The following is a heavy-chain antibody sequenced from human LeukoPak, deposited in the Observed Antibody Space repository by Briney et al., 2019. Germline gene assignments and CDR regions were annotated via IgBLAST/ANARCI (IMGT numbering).Heavy chain of an antibody. V-gene: IGHV3-30*03. CDR3: AREFGYSSSWPGWFDP. J-gene: IGHJ5*02. CDR2: ILFDGNNK. CDR1: GFTFSTYG. D-gene: IGHD6-13*01. Sequence: QSGRSLRLSCAASGFTFSTYGMHWVRQAPGKGLEWVAVILFDGNNKYYADSVRGRFTISRDNSKNTLYLQMNSLRAEDTAVYYCAREFGYSSSWPGWFDPWGQGTLVTVSS.